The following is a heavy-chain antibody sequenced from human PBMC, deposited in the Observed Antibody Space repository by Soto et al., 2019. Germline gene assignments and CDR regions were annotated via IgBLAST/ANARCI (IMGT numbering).Heavy chain of an antibody. Sequence: GGSLRLSCAASGFTFSSYSISWVREAAGRGLEWVPGFRTSRDGGTTYYAESVKPRLTISRANSKNMLILQVNSLIANDTAIDYCGKKGNYGPGSQYFDYWGQGTLVTVSS. D-gene: IGHD3-10*01. V-gene: IGHV3-23*01. J-gene: IGHJ4*02. CDR3: GKKGNYGPGSQYFDY. CDR1: GFTFSSYS. CDR2: FRTSRDGGTT.